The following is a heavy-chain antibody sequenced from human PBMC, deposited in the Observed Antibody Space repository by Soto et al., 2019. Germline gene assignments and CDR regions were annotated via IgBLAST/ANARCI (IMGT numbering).Heavy chain of an antibody. D-gene: IGHD6-13*01. V-gene: IGHV1-8*01. CDR2: MNPNSGNT. CDR1: GYTFTSYD. CDR3: ARGSIAAALGRFLFDY. Sequence: GASVKVSCKASGYTFTSYDINWVRQATGQGLGWMGWMNPNSGNTGYAQKFQGRVTMTRNTSISTAYMELSSLRSEDTAVYYCARGSIAAALGRFLFDYWGQGTLVTVSS. J-gene: IGHJ4*02.